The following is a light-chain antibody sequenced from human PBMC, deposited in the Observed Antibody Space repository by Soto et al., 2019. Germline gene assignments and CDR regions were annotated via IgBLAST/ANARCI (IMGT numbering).Light chain of an antibody. CDR3: QQYGRSPRT. CDR1: QSVCSSC. J-gene: IGKJ2*01. V-gene: IGKV3-20*01. Sequence: ETVLTQSPGTLSLSPGERATFSCRASQSVCSSCLAWYQQKPGQAPRLLIYDASNRATGIPDRFSGSRSGTDFTLTISRLEPEDFAVYYCQQYGRSPRTFGQGTKLEIK. CDR2: DAS.